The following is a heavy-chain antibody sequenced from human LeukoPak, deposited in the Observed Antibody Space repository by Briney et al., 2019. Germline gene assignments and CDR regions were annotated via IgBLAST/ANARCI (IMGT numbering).Heavy chain of an antibody. CDR2: IYYSGST. CDR3: AGGAYDYVRGSYRHKPFDY. CDR1: GGSISSYY. V-gene: IGHV4-59*01. J-gene: IGHJ4*02. D-gene: IGHD3-16*02. Sequence: KPSETLSLTCTVSGGSISSYYWSWIRQPPGKGLEWIGYIYYSGSTNYNPSLKSRVTISVDTSKNQFSLKLSSVTAADTAVYYCAGGAYDYVRGSYRHKPFDYWGQGTLVTVSS.